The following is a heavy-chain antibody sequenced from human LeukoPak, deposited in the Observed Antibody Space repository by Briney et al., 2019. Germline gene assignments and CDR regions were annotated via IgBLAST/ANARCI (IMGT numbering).Heavy chain of an antibody. V-gene: IGHV1-24*01. D-gene: IGHD3-22*01. CDR3: ATDLGIVVATSSSGYFDY. Sequence: ASVKVSCKVSGYTLTELSMHWVRQAPGKGLEWMGGFDPEDGETIYAQKFQGRVTMTEDTSTDTAYMELSSLRSEDTAVYYCATDLGIVVATSSSGYFDYWGQGTLVTVSS. J-gene: IGHJ4*02. CDR2: FDPEDGET. CDR1: GYTLTELS.